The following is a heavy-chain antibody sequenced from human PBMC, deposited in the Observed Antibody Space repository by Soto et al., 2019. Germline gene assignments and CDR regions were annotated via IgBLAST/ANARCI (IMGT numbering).Heavy chain of an antibody. CDR2: IYYSGST. D-gene: IGHD3-22*01. V-gene: IGHV4-39*01. CDR1: GGSISSSSYY. Sequence: SETLSLTCTVSGGSISSSSYYWGWIRQPPGKGLEWIGSIYYSGSTYYNPSLKSRVTISEDTSKNQFSLKLSSVTAADTAVYYCATYYYDSSGYYSWFDPWGQGTLVTVS. J-gene: IGHJ5*02. CDR3: ATYYYDSSGYYSWFDP.